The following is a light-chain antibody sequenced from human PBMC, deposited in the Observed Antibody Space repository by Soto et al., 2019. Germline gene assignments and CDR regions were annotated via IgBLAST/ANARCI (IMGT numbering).Light chain of an antibody. V-gene: IGKV3-20*01. J-gene: IGKJ3*01. Sequence: ERVRTQSPGTVSVSPGERATLSGMASQSVSSRFLAWYQQKPGQAPRLLIYGASSRATGIPDRFSGCGSGTDFTLNIRRLEPEELAVYYCKPYGSSRLPLGAGHKGDI. CDR3: KPYGSSRLP. CDR1: QSVSSRF. CDR2: GAS.